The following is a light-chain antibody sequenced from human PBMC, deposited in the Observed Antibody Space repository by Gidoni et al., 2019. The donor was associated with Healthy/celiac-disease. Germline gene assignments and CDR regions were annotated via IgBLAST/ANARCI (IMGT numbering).Light chain of an antibody. CDR3: QVWDSNTVV. V-gene: IGLV3-9*01. CDR2: RNS. J-gene: IGLJ1*01. CDR1: NIGSKN. Sequence: SYKLTQPLSVSVALGQTASITCGGNNIGSKNVHWYQQKPGQAPVMVIYRNSNRPSVIPGRFSGSNSGNTATLTISRAQAGDEADYYCQVWDSNTVVFATGTKVTVL.